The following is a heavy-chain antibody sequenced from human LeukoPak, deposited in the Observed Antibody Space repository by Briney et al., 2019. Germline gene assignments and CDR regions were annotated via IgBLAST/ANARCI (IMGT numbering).Heavy chain of an antibody. Sequence: ASVKVSCKASGYTFTGYYMHWVRQAPGQGLEWMGWINPNSGGTNYAQKFQGRVTMTRDTSISTAYMELSSLRSEDTAVYYCATVTRFGEFPGYWGQGTLVTVSS. CDR1: GYTFTGYY. V-gene: IGHV1-2*02. J-gene: IGHJ4*02. D-gene: IGHD3-10*01. CDR3: ATVTRFGEFPGY. CDR2: INPNSGGT.